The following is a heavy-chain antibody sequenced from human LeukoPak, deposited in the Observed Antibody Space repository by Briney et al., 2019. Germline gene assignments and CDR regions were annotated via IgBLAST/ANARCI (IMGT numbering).Heavy chain of an antibody. J-gene: IGHJ4*02. CDR2: ISSISSYI. Sequence: PGGSLRLSCAASGFTFSPYWMHWVRQAPGKGLEWVSSISSISSYIYYADSVKGRFTISRDNAKNSLYLQMNSLRAEDTAVYYCARASPHLAYCGGDCSPFDYWGQGTLVTVSS. V-gene: IGHV3-21*01. CDR3: ARASPHLAYCGGDCSPFDY. CDR1: GFTFSPYW. D-gene: IGHD2-21*02.